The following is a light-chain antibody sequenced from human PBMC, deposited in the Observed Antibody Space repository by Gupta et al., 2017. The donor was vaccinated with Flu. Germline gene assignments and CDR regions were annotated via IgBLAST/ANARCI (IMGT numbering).Light chain of an antibody. CDR1: QNVRTS. CDR2: KAS. CDR3: PQYNHFPRT. V-gene: IGKV1-5*03. J-gene: IGKJ1*01. Sequence: DIQMTQSPSTMSASVGDSVNITCRDSQNVRTSLAWYQQKPGQAPNLLVYKASTLESGVPSRFSGDGSGTDFTLTITSLRPEDFATLVCPQYNHFPRTFGQGTTV.